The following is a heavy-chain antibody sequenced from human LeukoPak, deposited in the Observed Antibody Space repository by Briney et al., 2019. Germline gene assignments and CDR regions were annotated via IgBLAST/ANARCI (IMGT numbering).Heavy chain of an antibody. J-gene: IGHJ4*02. CDR3: ARGQGYDY. Sequence: PGKSLRLSCAASGFNFNDYTMNWIRQAPGKGLEWVAVISNDGTNKFYADSLKGRFILSRDNSKNTIYVEINDLRTEDTAVYYCARGQGYDYWGQGALVTVSS. CDR2: ISNDGTNK. D-gene: IGHD3-22*01. V-gene: IGHV3-30-3*01. CDR1: GFNFNDYT.